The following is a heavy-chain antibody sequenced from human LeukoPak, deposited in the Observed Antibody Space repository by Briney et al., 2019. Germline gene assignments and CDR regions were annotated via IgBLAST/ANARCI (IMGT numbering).Heavy chain of an antibody. CDR1: GSRFSSHW. D-gene: IGHD6-19*01. CDR3: ARFSSGFDY. CDR2: VFPGDSDT. Sequence: GESLQISCQGSGSRFSSHWIGWVRPVPGKGLEWMGIVFPGDSDTRYSPSFQGQVTISADKSISTAYLQWSSLRASDTAMYYCARFSSGFDYWGQGTLVTVSS. J-gene: IGHJ4*02. V-gene: IGHV5-51*01.